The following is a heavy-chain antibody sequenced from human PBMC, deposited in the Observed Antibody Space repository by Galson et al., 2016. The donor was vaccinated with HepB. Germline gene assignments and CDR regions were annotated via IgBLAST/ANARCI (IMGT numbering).Heavy chain of an antibody. CDR3: ARGLVGSGMDV. D-gene: IGHD3-10*01. CDR2: ISWDGGST. CDR1: GFTFDDYT. J-gene: IGHJ6*02. Sequence: SLRLSCAASGFTFDDYTMHWVRQAPGKGLNWVSLISWDGGSTFYADSVKGRFTISRDNSKNSLYLQMNSLRVEDTALYQCARGLVGSGMDVWGQGTTVTVSS. V-gene: IGHV3-43*01.